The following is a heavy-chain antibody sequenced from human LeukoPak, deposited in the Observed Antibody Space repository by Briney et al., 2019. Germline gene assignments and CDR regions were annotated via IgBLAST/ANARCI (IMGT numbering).Heavy chain of an antibody. D-gene: IGHD2/OR15-2a*01. Sequence: GGSLRLSCAASGLTFTNDWLGWVRQAPGKRQEWVGRSKNTADGGTTDYAAAVKGRFTISRDDSKNTLYLQMNNLNTEDTALYSCATAKSLLRFWGQGTLVTVSS. CDR3: ATAKSLLRF. V-gene: IGHV3-15*01. J-gene: IGHJ1*01. CDR1: GLTFTNDW. CDR2: SKNTADGGTT.